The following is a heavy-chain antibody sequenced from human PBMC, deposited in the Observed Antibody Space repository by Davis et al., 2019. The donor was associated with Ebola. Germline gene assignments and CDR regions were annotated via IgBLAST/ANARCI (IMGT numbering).Heavy chain of an antibody. Sequence: MPSETLSLTCAVSGGSISSSNWWSRVRQPPGKGLEWIGEIYHSGSTNYNPSLKSRVTISVDKSKNQFSLKLSSVTAADTAVYYCARALRRITMIVGEGIDYWGQGTLVTVSS. CDR2: IYHSGST. D-gene: IGHD3-22*01. CDR1: GGSISSSNW. CDR3: ARALRRITMIVGEGIDY. V-gene: IGHV4-4*02. J-gene: IGHJ4*02.